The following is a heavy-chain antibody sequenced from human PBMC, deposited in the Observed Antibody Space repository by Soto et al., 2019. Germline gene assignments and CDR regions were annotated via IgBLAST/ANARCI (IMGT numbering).Heavy chain of an antibody. D-gene: IGHD3-22*01. CDR2: ISYDGSNK. V-gene: IGHV3-30*18. J-gene: IGHJ4*02. CDR3: AKDTYYHDSSGYYVFDY. Sequence: GALRLSCAASGFTFSSYGMHWVRQAPGKGLEWVAVISYDGSNKNYADSVKGRFTISRYNSKNTVYLQMNSLRAEDTAVYYFAKDTYYHDSSGYYVFDYWGQGTLVTVSS. CDR1: GFTFSSYG.